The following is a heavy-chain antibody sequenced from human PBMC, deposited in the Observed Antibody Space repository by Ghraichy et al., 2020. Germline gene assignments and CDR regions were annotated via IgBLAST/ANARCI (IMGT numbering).Heavy chain of an antibody. V-gene: IGHV1-46*01. Sequence: ASVKVSCKTSGYTFTNYYMHWVRQAPGQGLEWMGIINPSGGSTNYAQKFQGRVTMTGDTSTSTVYMELSSLRSEDTAVYWCASSGGTTFYPLVYWGQGTLVTVSS. D-gene: IGHD2-15*01. CDR2: INPSGGST. J-gene: IGHJ4*02. CDR3: ASSGGTTFYPLVY. CDR1: GYTFTNYY.